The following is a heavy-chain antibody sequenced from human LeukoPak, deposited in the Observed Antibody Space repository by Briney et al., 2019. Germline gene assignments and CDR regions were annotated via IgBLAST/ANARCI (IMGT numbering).Heavy chain of an antibody. D-gene: IGHD6-19*01. CDR1: GGTFNSYA. CDR3: AREVSAVAGTRLYYFDY. Sequence: GASVKVSCKASGGTFNSYAISWVRQAPGQGLEWMGRIIPIFGTANYAQKFQGRVTITTEESTSTAYMELSSLRSEDTAVYYCAREVSAVAGTRLYYFDYWGQGTLVTVSS. V-gene: IGHV1-69*05. CDR2: IIPIFGTA. J-gene: IGHJ4*02.